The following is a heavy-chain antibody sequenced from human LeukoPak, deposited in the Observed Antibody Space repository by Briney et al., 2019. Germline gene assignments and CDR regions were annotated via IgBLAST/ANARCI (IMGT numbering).Heavy chain of an antibody. CDR3: AKARPTYMFRGVPLDV. CDR2: ISYDESNQ. D-gene: IGHD3-10*01. CDR1: GFTFSSYG. Sequence: GRSLRLSCAASGFTFSSYGMHWVRQAPGKGLEWVAAISYDESNQSYADSVKGRFTISRDNSKNTLYLQMNSLRAEDRAVYYCAKARPTYMFRGVPLDVWGKGTTVPVSS. J-gene: IGHJ6*04. V-gene: IGHV3-30*18.